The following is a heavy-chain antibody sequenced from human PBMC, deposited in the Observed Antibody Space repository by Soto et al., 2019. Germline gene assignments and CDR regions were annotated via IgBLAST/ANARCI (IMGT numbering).Heavy chain of an antibody. CDR2: IYYSGST. CDR1: GGSISSYE. J-gene: IGHJ4*02. V-gene: IGHV4-59*01. Sequence: TLSLTCTVYGGSISSYEWSWIRQPPGKGLEWIGYIYYSGSTNYNPSLKSRVTISVDTSKNQFSLKLSSVTAADTAVNYCARVWGYAFDYWGQGTLVTVSS. CDR3: ARVWGYAFDY. D-gene: IGHD3-16*01.